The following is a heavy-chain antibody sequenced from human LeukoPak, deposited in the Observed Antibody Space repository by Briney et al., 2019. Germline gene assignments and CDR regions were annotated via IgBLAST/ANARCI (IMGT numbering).Heavy chain of an antibody. CDR1: GGSFSTYY. J-gene: IGHJ5*02. CDR2: VYPSGST. CDR3: ARGGTTVTPGLLWFDP. V-gene: IGHV4-4*07. Sequence: SETLSLTCTVSGGSFSTYYWSWIRQPAGKGLEWIGRVYPSGSTNYNPSLRSRVTMSVDTSKNQFSLKLTSVTAADTAVYYCARGGTTVTPGLLWFDPWGQGTLVTVSS. D-gene: IGHD4-17*01.